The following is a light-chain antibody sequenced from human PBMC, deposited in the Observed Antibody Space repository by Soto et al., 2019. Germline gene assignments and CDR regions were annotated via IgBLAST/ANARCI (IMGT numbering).Light chain of an antibody. J-gene: IGKJ1*01. CDR1: QSVTGN. Sequence: EIVLTQSPATLSLSPGERATLSCRASQSVTGNLAWYQQKPGQAPRLLIYDASNRATGIPARFSGSGSGTDFTLTLSSLEPEDFAVYYCQQRSNWPRWTFGQGTKVEIK. CDR3: QQRSNWPRWT. CDR2: DAS. V-gene: IGKV3-11*01.